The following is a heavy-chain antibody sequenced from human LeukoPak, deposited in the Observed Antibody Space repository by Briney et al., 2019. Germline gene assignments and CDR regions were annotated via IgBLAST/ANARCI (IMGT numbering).Heavy chain of an antibody. CDR1: GFTFSTYG. V-gene: IGHV3-30*18. CDR3: AKAPLAYRSSGSYACGMDV. CDR2: ISSDGSNY. D-gene: IGHD3-10*01. J-gene: IGHJ6*02. Sequence: PGGSLRLSCEASGFTFSTYGMHWVRQAPGEGLEWMAVISSDGSNYYYADSVRGRFTISRDNSKNTLYLQMNSLRVEDTAVYYCAKAPLAYRSSGSYACGMDVWGQGTTVAVS.